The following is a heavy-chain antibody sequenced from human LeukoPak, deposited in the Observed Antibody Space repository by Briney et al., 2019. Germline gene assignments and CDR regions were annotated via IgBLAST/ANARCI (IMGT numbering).Heavy chain of an antibody. J-gene: IGHJ4*02. CDR1: GYTFTSYG. Sequence: ASVKGSCKASGYTFTSYGITWVRQAPGQGLEWLGCISAYNGNTNYAQKLQGRVTMTTDTSTSTAYMELRSLRSDDTAVYYCARDSAVTTPSAPGFDYWGQGTLVTVSS. V-gene: IGHV1-18*01. CDR3: ARDSAVTTPSAPGFDY. D-gene: IGHD4-17*01. CDR2: ISAYNGNT.